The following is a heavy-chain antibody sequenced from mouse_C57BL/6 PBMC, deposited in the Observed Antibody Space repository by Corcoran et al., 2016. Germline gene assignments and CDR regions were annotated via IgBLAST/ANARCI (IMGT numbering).Heavy chain of an antibody. V-gene: IGHV1-76*01. CDR2: IYPGSGNT. J-gene: IGHJ2*01. CDR1: GYTFTDYY. Sequence: QVQLKQSGAELVRPGASVKLSCKASGYTFTDYYINWVKQRPGQGLEWIARIYPGSGNTYYNGKFKGKATLTAEKSSSTAYMQLSSLTSEDSAVYFCARGAGSSYDYWGQGTTLTVSS. CDR3: ARGAGSSYDY. D-gene: IGHD1-1*01.